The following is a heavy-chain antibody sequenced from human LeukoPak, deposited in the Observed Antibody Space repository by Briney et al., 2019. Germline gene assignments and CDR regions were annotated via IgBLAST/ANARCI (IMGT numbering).Heavy chain of an antibody. J-gene: IGHJ6*02. CDR3: ARGSTYDFWSGYWKSYYYYGMGV. D-gene: IGHD3-3*01. V-gene: IGHV1-2*02. CDR1: GYTFTGYY. Sequence: GASVKVSCKASGYTFTGYYMHWVRQAPGQGLEWMGWINPNSGGTNYAQRFQGRVTMTRDTSISTAYMELSRLRSDDTAVYYCARGSTYDFWSGYWKSYYYYGMGVWGQGTTVTVSS. CDR2: INPNSGGT.